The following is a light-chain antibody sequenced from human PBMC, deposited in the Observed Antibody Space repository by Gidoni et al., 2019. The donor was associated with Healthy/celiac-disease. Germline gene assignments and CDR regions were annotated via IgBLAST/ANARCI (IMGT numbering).Light chain of an antibody. Sequence: DIVLTQSPLSLPVTPGAPASISCRSSQSLLHSNGYNYLDWYLQKPGQSPQLLIYLGSNRASGVPDRFSGSGSGTDFTLKISRVEAEDVGVYYCMQALQTPYTXGXGTKLEIK. CDR2: LGS. V-gene: IGKV2-28*01. J-gene: IGKJ2*01. CDR3: MQALQTPYT. CDR1: QSLLHSNGYNY.